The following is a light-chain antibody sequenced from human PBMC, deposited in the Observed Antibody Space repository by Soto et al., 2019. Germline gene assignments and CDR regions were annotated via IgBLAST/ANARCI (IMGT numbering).Light chain of an antibody. V-gene: IGKV1-39*01. CDR3: QQSSSTPQT. J-gene: IGKJ4*01. Sequence: DIQMTQSPSSLSASVGDRVTITCRASQSISSYLSWYQQKPGKAPKLLINVASTLQSGVPSRFSGSGSGTDFTIAISSLQPEYFATYYCQQSSSTPQTFGGGTRVEIK. CDR2: VAS. CDR1: QSISSY.